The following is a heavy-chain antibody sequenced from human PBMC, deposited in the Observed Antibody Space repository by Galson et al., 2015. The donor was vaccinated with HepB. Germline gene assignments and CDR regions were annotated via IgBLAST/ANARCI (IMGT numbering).Heavy chain of an antibody. D-gene: IGHD1-1*01. Sequence: SVKVSCKASGYTFTSYGISWVRQAPGQGLEWMGWISAYNGNTNYAQKLQGRVTMTTDTSTSTAYMELRSLRSDDTAVYYCAREPPVDPRYNWNGPTWGYYYYYGMDVWGQGTTVTVSS. CDR2: ISAYNGNT. V-gene: IGHV1-18*04. J-gene: IGHJ6*02. CDR3: AREPPVDPRYNWNGPTWGYYYYYGMDV. CDR1: GYTFTSYG.